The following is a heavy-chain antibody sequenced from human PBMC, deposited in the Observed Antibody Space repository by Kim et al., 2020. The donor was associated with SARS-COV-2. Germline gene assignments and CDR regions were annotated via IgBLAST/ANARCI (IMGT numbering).Heavy chain of an antibody. CDR3: ANPRQPDY. CDR2: GDNK. D-gene: IGHD6-13*01. Sequence: GDNKAYAGTVKGRFTISRDNSKNTLYLQMSSLRAEDTAIYYCANPRQPDYWGQGTLVTVSS. V-gene: IGHV3-23*01. J-gene: IGHJ4*02.